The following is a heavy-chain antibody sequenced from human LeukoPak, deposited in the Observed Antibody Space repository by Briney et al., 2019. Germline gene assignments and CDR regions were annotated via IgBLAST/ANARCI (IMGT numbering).Heavy chain of an antibody. CDR1: GFTFSSYG. Sequence: GRSLRLSCAASGFTFSSYGMHWVRQAPGKGLEWVAVISYDGSNKYYADSVKGRFTISRDNSKTTLYLQMNSLRAEDTAVYYCAKGLGGYGYDYWGQGTLVTVSS. CDR2: ISYDGSNK. J-gene: IGHJ4*02. D-gene: IGHD5-18*01. V-gene: IGHV3-30*18. CDR3: AKGLGGYGYDY.